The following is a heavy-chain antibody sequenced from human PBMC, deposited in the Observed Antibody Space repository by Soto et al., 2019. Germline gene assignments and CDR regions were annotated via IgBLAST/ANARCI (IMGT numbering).Heavy chain of an antibody. Sequence: ASVKVSCKASGYTFTSYAMHWVRQAPGQRLERMGWINAGNGNTKYSQKFQGRVTITADKSTSTAYMELSSLRSEDTAVYYCATEKNCSGGSCYHTYWGQGTLVTVSS. J-gene: IGHJ4*02. CDR3: ATEKNCSGGSCYHTY. CDR1: GYTFTSYA. V-gene: IGHV1-3*01. CDR2: INAGNGNT. D-gene: IGHD2-15*01.